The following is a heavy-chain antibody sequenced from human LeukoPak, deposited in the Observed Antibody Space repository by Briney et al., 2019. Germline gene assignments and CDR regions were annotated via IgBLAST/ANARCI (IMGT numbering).Heavy chain of an antibody. Sequence: SETLSLTCAVSGGSISSGGYSWSWIRQPPGKGLEWIGYIYHSGSTYYNPSLKSRVTISVDTSKNQFSLKLSSVTAADTAVYYCARNYYDSSGYYRYFDYWGQGTLVTVSS. CDR3: ARNYYDSSGYYRYFDY. V-gene: IGHV4-30-2*01. D-gene: IGHD3-22*01. CDR1: GGSISSGGYS. J-gene: IGHJ4*02. CDR2: IYHSGST.